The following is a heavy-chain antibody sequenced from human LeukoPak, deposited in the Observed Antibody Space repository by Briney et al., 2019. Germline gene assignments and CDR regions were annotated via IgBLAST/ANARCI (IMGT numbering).Heavy chain of an antibody. D-gene: IGHD4-17*01. Sequence: GESLKISCKGSGYSFTSYCIGWVRQMPGKGLEWMGIIYPGDSDTRYSPSFQGQATISADKSISTAYLQWSSLKASDTAMYYCASPTTVTTIAFDIWGQGTMVTVSS. CDR1: GYSFTSYC. J-gene: IGHJ3*02. CDR2: IYPGDSDT. V-gene: IGHV5-51*01. CDR3: ASPTTVTTIAFDI.